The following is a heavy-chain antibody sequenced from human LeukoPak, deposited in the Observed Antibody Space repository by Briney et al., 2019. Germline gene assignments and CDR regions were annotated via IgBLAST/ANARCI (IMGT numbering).Heavy chain of an antibody. V-gene: IGHV4-38-2*02. D-gene: IGHD2-15*01. CDR1: GYSISSGYY. CDR2: IYHSGST. J-gene: IGHJ5*02. Sequence: SETLSLTCTVSGYSISSGYYWGWIRQPPGKGLEWIGSIYHSGSTYYNPSLKSRVTISVDTSKNQFSLKLSSVTAADTAVYYCVRGVGYCSGGSCYSNWFDPWGQGTLVTVSS. CDR3: VRGVGYCSGGSCYSNWFDP.